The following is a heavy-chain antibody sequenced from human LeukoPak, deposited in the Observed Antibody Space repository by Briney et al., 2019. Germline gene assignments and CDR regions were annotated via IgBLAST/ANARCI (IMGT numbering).Heavy chain of an antibody. CDR1: GYIFTGYY. CDR3: ARGLAIFGVVIPTFFDS. J-gene: IGHJ4*02. D-gene: IGHD3-3*01. V-gene: IGHV1-2*02. Sequence: ASVKVSCKASGYIFTGYYIHWVRRAPGQGLEWMGWINPNSGGTDYAQKFQGRVIMTRDTSITTAYMELNSLISDDTAVYYCARGLAIFGVVIPTFFDSWGQGTLVTVSS. CDR2: INPNSGGT.